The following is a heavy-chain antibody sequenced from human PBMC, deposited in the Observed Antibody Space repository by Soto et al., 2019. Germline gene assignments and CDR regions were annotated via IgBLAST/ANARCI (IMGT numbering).Heavy chain of an antibody. J-gene: IGHJ6*03. CDR1: GFTFSGSA. CDR3: SRQASDFWSGKPQYYMDV. V-gene: IGHV3-73*01. D-gene: IGHD3-3*01. Sequence: EVQLVESGGGLVQLGGSLKLSCAASGFTFSGSAMHWVRQASGKGLEWVGRIRSKPNNYATAYGASVKGRFTISRDDSKHTAYLQMNSLNTEDTAVYYCSRQASDFWSGKPQYYMDVWGKGTTVTVSS. CDR2: IRSKPNNYAT.